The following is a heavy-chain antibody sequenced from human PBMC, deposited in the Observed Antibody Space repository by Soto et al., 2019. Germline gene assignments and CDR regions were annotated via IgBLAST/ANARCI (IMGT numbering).Heavy chain of an antibody. J-gene: IGHJ6*02. V-gene: IGHV3-30*18. CDR3: AKDQGAHSYYYYGMDV. CDR1: GFTFSSYG. D-gene: IGHD1-26*01. CDR2: ISYDGSNK. Sequence: LRLSCAASGFTFSSYGMHWVRQAPGKGLEWVAVISYDGSNKYYADSVKGRFTISRDNSKNTLYLQMNSLRAEDTAVYYCAKDQGAHSYYYYGMDVWGQGTTVTVSS.